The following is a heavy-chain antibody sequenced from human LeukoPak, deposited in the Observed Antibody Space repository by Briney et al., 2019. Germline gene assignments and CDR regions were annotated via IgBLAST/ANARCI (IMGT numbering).Heavy chain of an antibody. J-gene: IGHJ3*02. CDR2: IIPILGIP. V-gene: IGHV1-69*04. Sequence: ASVNVSCKASVGTFSGYAIRWVRQAPGQGVEWMGRIIPILGIPNYAQKFQGRITITADKSTSTAYMELSRLRSEDTAVYYCARDNGDYLKRNAFDIWGQGTMVTVSS. CDR1: VGTFSGYA. D-gene: IGHD4-17*01. CDR3: ARDNGDYLKRNAFDI.